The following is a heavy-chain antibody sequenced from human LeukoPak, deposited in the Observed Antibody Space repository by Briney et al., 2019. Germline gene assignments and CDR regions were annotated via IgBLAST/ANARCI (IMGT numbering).Heavy chain of an antibody. CDR3: AKDQSGGIRAFDI. CDR1: RFTFSSYS. D-gene: IGHD3-16*01. CDR2: LIGSDGTT. Sequence: GGSLGLSCVASRFTFSSYSMSWVRQAPGKGLEWVSDLIGSDGTTYYADSVKGRFTISRDNSKNTLYLQMSSLRDDDTAVYFCAKDQSGGIRAFDIWGQGTMVTVSS. V-gene: IGHV3-23*01. J-gene: IGHJ3*02.